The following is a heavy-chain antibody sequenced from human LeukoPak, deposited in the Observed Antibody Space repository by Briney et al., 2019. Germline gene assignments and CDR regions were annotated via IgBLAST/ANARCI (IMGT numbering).Heavy chain of an antibody. D-gene: IGHD3-3*01. V-gene: IGHV4-34*01. CDR2: INHSGST. J-gene: IGHJ4*02. CDR3: ARASQIFGVVSSWYYFDY. CDR1: GGSFSGYY. Sequence: SETLSLTCAVYGGSFSGYYWSWIRQPPGKGLDWIGEINHSGSTNYNPSLKSRVTISVDTSKNQFSLKLSSVTAADTAVYYCARASQIFGVVSSWYYFDYWGQGTLVTVSS.